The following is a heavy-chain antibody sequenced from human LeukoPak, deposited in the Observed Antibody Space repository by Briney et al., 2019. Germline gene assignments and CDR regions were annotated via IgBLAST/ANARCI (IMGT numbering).Heavy chain of an antibody. V-gene: IGHV1-8*01. J-gene: IGHJ6*04. CDR3: ARGLPRVYGSGNDLDV. Sequence: AAVTVSYKASGYTFINHDINGVGQAAGQGGEGMGWMNPYSGNTGYAQKFQGRVTMNRNTAISTAYMELSSLRSEDTAVYYCARGLPRVYGSGNDLDVWGKGTTVTISS. D-gene: IGHD3-10*01. CDR2: MNPYSGNT. CDR1: GYTFINHD.